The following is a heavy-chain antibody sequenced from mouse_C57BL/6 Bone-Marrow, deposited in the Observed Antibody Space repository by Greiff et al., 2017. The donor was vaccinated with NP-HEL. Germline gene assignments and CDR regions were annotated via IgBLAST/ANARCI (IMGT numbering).Heavy chain of an antibody. J-gene: IGHJ4*01. CDR1: GYAFSSSW. D-gene: IGHD2-5*01. Sequence: QVQLQQSGPELVKPGASVKISCKASGYAFSSSWMNWVKQRPGQGLEWIGRIYPGDGDTNYNGKFKGKATLTADKSSSTAYMQLSSLTSEDSAVYFCARWSYYSKDYAMDYWGQGTSVTVSS. CDR3: ARWSYYSKDYAMDY. V-gene: IGHV1-82*01. CDR2: IYPGDGDT.